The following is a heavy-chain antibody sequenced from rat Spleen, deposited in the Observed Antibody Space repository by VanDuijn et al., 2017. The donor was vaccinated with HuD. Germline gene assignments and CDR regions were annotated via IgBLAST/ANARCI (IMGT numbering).Heavy chain of an antibody. V-gene: IGHV5-25*01. CDR3: ARLGDTHYGYNPLDA. CDR2: ISPSGGST. CDR1: GFTFSNYD. Sequence: EVQLVESGGGLVQPGRSLKLSCAASGFTFSNYDMAWVRQAPTKGLEWVASISPSGGSTYYRDSVKGRFTVSRDNAKSSLYLQMSSLKSEDTATYYCARLGDTHYGYNPLDAWGQGASVTVSS. D-gene: IGHD1-9*01. J-gene: IGHJ4*01.